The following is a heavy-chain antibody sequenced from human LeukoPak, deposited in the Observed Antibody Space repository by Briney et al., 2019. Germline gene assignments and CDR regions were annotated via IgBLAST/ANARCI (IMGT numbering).Heavy chain of an antibody. CDR3: ARDKNRDYDILTGYYTPFDY. V-gene: IGHV1-2*02. CDR1: GYTFTGYY. CDR2: INPNSGGT. Sequence: ASVKVSCKASGYTFTGYYMHWVRQAPGQGLEWMGWINPNSGGTNYAQKFQGRVTVTRDTSTSTVYMELSSLRSEDTAVYYCARDKNRDYDILTGYYTPFDYWGQGTLVTVSS. J-gene: IGHJ4*02. D-gene: IGHD3-9*01.